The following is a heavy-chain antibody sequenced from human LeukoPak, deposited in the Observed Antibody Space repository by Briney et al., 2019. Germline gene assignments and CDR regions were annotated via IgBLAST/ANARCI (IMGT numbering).Heavy chain of an antibody. V-gene: IGHV3-15*01. Sequence: GGSLRLSCEGSGFIFNNAWMSWIRQAPGKGLAWVGRVRTTAEGETTDYAAPVRGRFTISRDDSKSTVYLQMNSLETEDTAIYYCTAGIGKTDDDSWGQGTLVTVSS. CDR3: TAGIGKTDDDS. CDR1: GFIFNNAW. D-gene: IGHD2/OR15-2a*01. J-gene: IGHJ4*02. CDR2: VRTTAEGETT.